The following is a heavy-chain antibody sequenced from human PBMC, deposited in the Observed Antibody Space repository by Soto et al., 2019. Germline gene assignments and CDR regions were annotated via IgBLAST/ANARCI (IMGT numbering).Heavy chain of an antibody. CDR2: INHSGST. J-gene: IGHJ3*02. D-gene: IGHD2-15*01. Sequence: SETLSLTCAVYGGSFSGYYWSWIRQPPGKGLEWIGEINHSGSTNYNPSLKSRVTISVDTSKNQFSLKLSSVTAADTAVYYCARSRHPNRYCSGGSCYSFFFAFDIWGQGTMVTVSS. CDR1: GGSFSGYY. CDR3: ARSRHPNRYCSGGSCYSFFFAFDI. V-gene: IGHV4-34*01.